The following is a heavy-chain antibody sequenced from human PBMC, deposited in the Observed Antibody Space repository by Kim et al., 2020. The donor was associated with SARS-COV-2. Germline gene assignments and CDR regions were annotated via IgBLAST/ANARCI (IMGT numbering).Heavy chain of an antibody. D-gene: IGHD6-13*01. CDR3: SRHIGYSSSRFDP. V-gene: IGHV4-39*01. J-gene: IGHJ5*02. CDR2: IYYNGGT. CDR1: GGSISSSSYY. Sequence: SETLSLTCTVSGGSISSSSYYWGWIRQPPGKGLEWIGGIYYNGGTEYNPSLKSRVTISVDTSKNQFSLKLSSVTAADTAVYYCSRHIGYSSSRFDPWGQGTLVTVSS.